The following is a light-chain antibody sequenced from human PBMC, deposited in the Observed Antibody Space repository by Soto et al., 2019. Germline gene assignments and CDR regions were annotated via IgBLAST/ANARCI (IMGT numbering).Light chain of an antibody. J-gene: IGLJ2*01. CDR3: SSYSKTSPVI. CDR2: DVS. V-gene: IGLV2-14*03. Sequence: QSALTQPASMSGSPGQSITISCTGTSSDVGGYGYVSWYQQHPGKPPKLMIYDVSDWPSGVSNRFSGSKSGNTASLTISGLQAEDDADYYCSSYSKTSPVIFGGGTKVTVL. CDR1: SSDVGGYGY.